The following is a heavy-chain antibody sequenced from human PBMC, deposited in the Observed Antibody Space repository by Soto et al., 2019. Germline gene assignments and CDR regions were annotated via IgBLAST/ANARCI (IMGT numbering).Heavy chain of an antibody. CDR2: IYYSGST. CDR1: GGSISSYY. V-gene: IGHV4-59*08. CDR3: AGEGTWSGYYYYAMDV. J-gene: IGHJ6*02. Sequence: SETLSLTCTVSGGSISSYYWNWIRQPPGKGLEWIGYIYYSGSTNYSPSLKSRVTISVDTSKNQFSLKLSSVTAADTAVYYCAGEGTWSGYYYYAMDVWGQGTTVTVSS. D-gene: IGHD1-1*01.